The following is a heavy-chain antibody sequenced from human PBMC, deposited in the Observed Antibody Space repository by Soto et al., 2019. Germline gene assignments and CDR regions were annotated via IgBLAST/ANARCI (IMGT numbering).Heavy chain of an antibody. D-gene: IGHD3-22*01. CDR3: ATDRTYDSSGSFDY. CDR1: GFTFSSYA. J-gene: IGHJ4*02. V-gene: IGHV3-23*01. CDR2: ISGSGGST. Sequence: EVPLLESGGGLVQPGGSLRLSCAASGFTFSSYAMSWVRQAPGKGLEWVSAISGSGGSTYYADSVKGRFTISRDNSKSTLYLEMHSLRAEDTAVYYCATDRTYDSSGSFDYWGQGTLVTVSS.